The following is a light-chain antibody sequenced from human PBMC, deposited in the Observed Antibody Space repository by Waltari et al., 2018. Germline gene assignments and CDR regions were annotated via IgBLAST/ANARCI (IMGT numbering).Light chain of an antibody. CDR3: NSYTSMSTLI. CDR1: SSDVGGYNY. Sequence: QSALTQPASVSGSPGQSITISCPGSSSDVGGYNYVSWYQQPPGQAPKLLIYEVTNRPSGFSNRFSGAKSGNTASLTISGLQAEDDADYYCNSYTSMSTLIFGGGTKLTVL. CDR2: EVT. V-gene: IGLV2-14*01. J-gene: IGLJ2*01.